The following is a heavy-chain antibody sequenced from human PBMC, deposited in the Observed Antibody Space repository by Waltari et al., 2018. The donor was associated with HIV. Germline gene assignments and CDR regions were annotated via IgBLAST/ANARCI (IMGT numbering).Heavy chain of an antibody. CDR3: ATTSHYYDDSGYSVSFDY. D-gene: IGHD3-22*01. CDR2: FDTEEGET. J-gene: IGHJ4*02. V-gene: IGHV1-24*01. Sequence: QVQLVQSGAEVKKPGASVKVSCKVSGNTLTKLSMHWVRQAPGKGLESMGGFDTEEGETIDAQKFQGRVTMTEDTSTDTAYMELSSLRSEDTAVYYCATTSHYYDDSGYSVSFDYWGQGTLVTVSS. CDR1: GNTLTKLS.